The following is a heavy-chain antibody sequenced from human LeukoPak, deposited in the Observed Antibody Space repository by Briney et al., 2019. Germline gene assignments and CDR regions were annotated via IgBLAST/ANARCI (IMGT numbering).Heavy chain of an antibody. CDR1: GYTFTGYY. CDR3: AREPIGGKQYFQH. CDR2: INPNSGGT. J-gene: IGHJ1*01. D-gene: IGHD4-23*01. Sequence: ASVKVSCKASGYTFTGYYMHWVRQAPGQGLEWMGWINPNSGGTNYAQKFQGRVTMTRDTSISTAYMELSRLRSDDTAVYYCAREPIGGKQYFQHWGQGTLVTVSS. V-gene: IGHV1-2*02.